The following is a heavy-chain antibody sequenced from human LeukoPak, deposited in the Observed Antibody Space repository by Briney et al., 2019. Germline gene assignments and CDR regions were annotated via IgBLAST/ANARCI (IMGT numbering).Heavy chain of an antibody. CDR1: GGSISSYY. V-gene: IGHV4-59*01. CDR2: IYYSGST. J-gene: IGHJ4*02. CDR3: AREEALGSGSFDY. Sequence: SETLSLTCTVSGGSISSYYWSWIRQPPGKGLEWIGYIYYSGSTSYNPSLKSRVTISVDTSKNQFSLKLSSVTAADTAVYYCAREEALGSGSFDYWGQGTLVTVSS. D-gene: IGHD1-26*01.